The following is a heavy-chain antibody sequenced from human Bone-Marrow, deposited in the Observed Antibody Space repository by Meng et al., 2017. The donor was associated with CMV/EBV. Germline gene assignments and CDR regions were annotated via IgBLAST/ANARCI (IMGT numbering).Heavy chain of an antibody. CDR2: VSGSGGNT. Sequence: SGFTFSTYAMSWVRQAPGKGLEWVSGVSGSGGNTYYADSLKGRFTISRDNSKNTLYLQMNSLRADDTAVYYCARAASLESQRDYFDYWGQGTLVTVSS. V-gene: IGHV3-23*01. CDR3: ARAASLESQRDYFDY. CDR1: GFTFSTYA. J-gene: IGHJ4*02. D-gene: IGHD3-3*01.